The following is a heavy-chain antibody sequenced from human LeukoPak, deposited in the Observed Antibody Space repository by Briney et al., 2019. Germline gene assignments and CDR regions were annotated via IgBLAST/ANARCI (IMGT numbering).Heavy chain of an antibody. D-gene: IGHD3-22*01. CDR3: ASPLYYDTRGFYYQVFD. CDR1: GFTFSSYG. CDR2: IWYDGSNK. V-gene: IGHV3-33*01. J-gene: IGHJ4*02. Sequence: PGGSLRLSCAASGFTFSSYGMHWVRQAPGKGLEWVAVIWYDGSNKYYADSVKGRFTISRDNSKNTLYLQMNSLRAEDTAVYYCASPLYYDTRGFYYQVFDWGQGTLVTVSS.